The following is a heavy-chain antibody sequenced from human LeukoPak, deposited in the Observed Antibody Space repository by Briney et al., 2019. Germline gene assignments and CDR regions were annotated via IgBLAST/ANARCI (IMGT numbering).Heavy chain of an antibody. CDR1: GFTFSSYW. CDR2: ISYDGSNK. J-gene: IGHJ4*02. V-gene: IGHV3-30*03. CDR3: ASDLDY. Sequence: GGSLRLSCAASGFTFSSYWMSWVRQAPGKGLEWVAVISYDGSNKYYADSVKGRFTISRDNSKNTLYLQMNSLRAEDTAVYYCASDLDYWGQGTLVTVSS.